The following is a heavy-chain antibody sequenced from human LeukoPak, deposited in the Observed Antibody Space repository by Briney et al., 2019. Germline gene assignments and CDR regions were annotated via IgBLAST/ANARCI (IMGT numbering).Heavy chain of an antibody. CDR3: ARVEVAETFDY. D-gene: IGHD6-19*01. Sequence: SETLSLTCAVSGYSISSGYYWGWIRQPPGKGLEWIGSIYHSGSTYYNPSLKSRVTISVDTSKNQFSLKLSSVTAADTAVYYWARVEVAETFDYGAQGPLAPVP. J-gene: IGHJ4*02. CDR2: IYHSGST. V-gene: IGHV4-38-2*01. CDR1: GYSISSGYY.